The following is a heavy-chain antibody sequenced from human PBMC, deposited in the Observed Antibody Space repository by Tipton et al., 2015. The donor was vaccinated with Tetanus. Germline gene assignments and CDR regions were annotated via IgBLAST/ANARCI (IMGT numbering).Heavy chain of an antibody. V-gene: IGHV4-39*01. J-gene: IGHJ3*01. CDR1: GGSMNTRTFY. Sequence: TLSLTCTVSGGSMNTRTFYWGWIRQSPGKGLEWIGSIFYSGSTYYNPSLRSRVSISVDTSKNQFSLTLKSVTAADAAVYYCARPSTTVTPRAFDVWGQGTMVTVSS. D-gene: IGHD4-17*01. CDR2: IFYSGST. CDR3: ARPSTTVTPRAFDV.